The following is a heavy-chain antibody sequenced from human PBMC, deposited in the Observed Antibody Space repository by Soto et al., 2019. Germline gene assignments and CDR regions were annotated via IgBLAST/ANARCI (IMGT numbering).Heavy chain of an antibody. V-gene: IGHV3-30-3*01. CDR2: ISYEGSNK. CDR3: AGVGLTMIPVYY. D-gene: IGHD3-22*01. J-gene: IGHJ4*02. Sequence: QVQLVESGGGVVQPGRSLRLSCAASGFTFSSYAMHWVRQAPGKGLEWVAVISYEGSNKYYANSVKGRFTISRDNAKNTLYLQMNSLRAEDTAVYYCAGVGLTMIPVYYWGQGTLVTVSS. CDR1: GFTFSSYA.